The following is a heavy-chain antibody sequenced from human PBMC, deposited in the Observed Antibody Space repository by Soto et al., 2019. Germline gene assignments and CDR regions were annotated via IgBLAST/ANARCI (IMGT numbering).Heavy chain of an antibody. CDR1: GFTFSSYA. V-gene: IGHV3-23*01. CDR3: AKDAQLWWGYFDY. D-gene: IGHD5-18*01. J-gene: IGHJ4*02. Sequence: EVQLLESGGGLVQPGGSLRLSCAASGFTFSSYAMSWVRQAPGKGLEWVSAISGSGGSTYYADSVKGRFTISRDNSKNTQYLRMNGLGAEDTAVEYCAKDAQLWWGYFDYWGQGTLVTVSS. CDR2: ISGSGGST.